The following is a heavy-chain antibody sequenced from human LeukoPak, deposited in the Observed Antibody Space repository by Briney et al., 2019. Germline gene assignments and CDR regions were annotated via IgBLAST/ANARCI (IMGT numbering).Heavy chain of an antibody. CDR1: GFTVSSNY. Sequence: GGSLRLSCAASGFTVSSNYMSWVRQAPGKGLEWVSGIYSGGSIYYAASVKGRFTISRDNSKNTLYLQMNSLRAEDTAAYYCARGYEGVYGDYVYYYGMDDWGQGTTVTVSS. D-gene: IGHD4-17*01. J-gene: IGHJ6*02. CDR3: ARGYEGVYGDYVYYYGMDD. V-gene: IGHV3-66*01. CDR2: IYSGGSI.